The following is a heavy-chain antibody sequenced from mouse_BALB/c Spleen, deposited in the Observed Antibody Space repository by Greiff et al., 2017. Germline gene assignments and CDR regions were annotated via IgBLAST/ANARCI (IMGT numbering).Heavy chain of an antibody. Sequence: QVQLQQPGAELVKPGASVKLSCKASGYTFTSYYMYWVKQRPGQGLEWIGGINPSNGYTNYNEKFKGKATLTADTSSSTAYMQLSSLTSEDSAIYYCARSGYDGNYYFDYWGQGTTLTVSS. CDR1: GYTFTSYY. V-gene: IGHV1S81*02. D-gene: IGHD2-14*01. J-gene: IGHJ2*01. CDR2: INPSNGYT. CDR3: ARSGYDGNYYFDY.